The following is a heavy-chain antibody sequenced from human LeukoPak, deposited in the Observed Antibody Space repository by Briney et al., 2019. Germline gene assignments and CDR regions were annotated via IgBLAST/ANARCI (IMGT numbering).Heavy chain of an antibody. CDR1: GFTFSTYS. CDR2: ISSSSSYI. V-gene: IGHV3-21*01. Sequence: GGSLRLSCAASGFTFSTYSMNWVRQAPGKGLEWVSSISSSSSYINYADSVKGRFTISRDNAKNSLYLQMNSLRGEDTAVYYCARARGGYGNAFDIWGQGTMVTVSS. J-gene: IGHJ3*02. CDR3: ARARGGYGNAFDI. D-gene: IGHD5-12*01.